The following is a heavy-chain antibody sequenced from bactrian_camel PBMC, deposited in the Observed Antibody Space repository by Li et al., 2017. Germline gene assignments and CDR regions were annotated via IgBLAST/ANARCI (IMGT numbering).Heavy chain of an antibody. CDR3: AKRISSGGTWPWDY. Sequence: HVQLVESGGGSVRPGGSLRLSCAASGFTFSNTWMYWVRQAPGKGLEWVSSIYPDGTITYYTDSVKGRFTISRDNAKNTLYLQSNRLKSEDTAMYYCAKRISSGGTWPWDYWGQGTQVTVS. CDR1: GFTFSNTW. J-gene: IGHJ4*01. CDR2: IYPDGTIT. D-gene: IGHD2*01. V-gene: IGHV3S1*01.